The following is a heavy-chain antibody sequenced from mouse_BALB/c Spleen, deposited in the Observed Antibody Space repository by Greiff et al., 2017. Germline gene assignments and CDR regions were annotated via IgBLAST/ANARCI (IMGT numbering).Heavy chain of an antibody. CDR3: ARRDYDGYYWNAMDY. J-gene: IGHJ4*01. V-gene: IGHV1S81*02. CDR1: GYTFTSYW. CDR2: INPSNGRT. D-gene: IGHD2-3*01. Sequence: QVQLQQPGAELVKPGASVKLSCKASGYTFTSYWMHWVKQRPGQGLEWIGEINPSNGRTNYNEKFKSKATLTVDKSSSTAYMQLSSLTSEDSAVYYCARRDYDGYYWNAMDYWGQGTSVTVSS.